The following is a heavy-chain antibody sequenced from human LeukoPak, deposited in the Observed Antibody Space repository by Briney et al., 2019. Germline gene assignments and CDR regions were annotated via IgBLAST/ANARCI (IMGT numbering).Heavy chain of an antibody. CDR1: GFTFSSYN. J-gene: IGHJ6*04. D-gene: IGHD3-10*02. CDR2: ITSSSSYI. V-gene: IGHV3-21*06. CDR3: AELGITMIGGV. Sequence: GGSLRLSCAASGFTFSSYNMNWVRQAPGKGLEWVSSITSSSSYIYYTDSVKGRFTISRDNAKNSLYLQMNSLRAEDTAVYYCAELGITMIGGVWGKGTTVTISS.